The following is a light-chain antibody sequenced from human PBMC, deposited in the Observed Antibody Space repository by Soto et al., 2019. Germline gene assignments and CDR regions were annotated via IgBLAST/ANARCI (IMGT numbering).Light chain of an antibody. CDR2: AAS. Sequence: DIQMTQSPSSVSASVGDRVTITCRASQGVSSWLAWYQQRRGEAPKLLMYAASSLQRGVPARFSGSGSGTDFTLTISSLQPEDSATYYCHQAYTFPWTFGQGTKVEIK. CDR3: HQAYTFPWT. CDR1: QGVSSW. V-gene: IGKV1-12*01. J-gene: IGKJ1*01.